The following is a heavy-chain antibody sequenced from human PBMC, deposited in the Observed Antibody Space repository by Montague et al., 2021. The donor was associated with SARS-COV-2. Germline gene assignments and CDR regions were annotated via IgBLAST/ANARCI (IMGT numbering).Heavy chain of an antibody. CDR3: ARRGAYSSGWYSGAFDI. Sequence: SETLSLTCTVSGGSISSYYWSWIRQPPGKGLEWIGYIYYSGSTNCNPSLKSRVTISVDTSKNQFSLMLSSVTAADTAVYYCARRGAYSSGWYSGAFDIWGQGTMVTVSS. J-gene: IGHJ3*02. CDR2: IYYSGST. CDR1: GGSISSYY. D-gene: IGHD6-19*01. V-gene: IGHV4-59*08.